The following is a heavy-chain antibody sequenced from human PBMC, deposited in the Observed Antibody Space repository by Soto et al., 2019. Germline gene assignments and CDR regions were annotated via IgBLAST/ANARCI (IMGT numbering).Heavy chain of an antibody. Sequence: SEPLSLTCTVSGGSISSYYWSWIRQPPGRGLEWIGYIYYSGSTNYNPSLKSRVTISVDTSKNQFSLKLSSVTAADTAVYYCAREYYYDSSGYPGYNWFDPWGQGTLVTVSS. D-gene: IGHD3-22*01. CDR1: GGSISSYY. CDR2: IYYSGST. V-gene: IGHV4-59*01. J-gene: IGHJ5*02. CDR3: AREYYYDSSGYPGYNWFDP.